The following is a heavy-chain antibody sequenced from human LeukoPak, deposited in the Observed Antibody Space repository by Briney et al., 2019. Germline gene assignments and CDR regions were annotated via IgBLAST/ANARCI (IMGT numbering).Heavy chain of an antibody. J-gene: IGHJ4*02. Sequence: PSETLSLTCTVSGGSISSYYWSWIRQPPGKGLEWIGYIYYSGSTNYNPSLKSRVTISVDTSKNQFSLKLSSVTAADTAVYYCARLSRYGDPYLDYWGRGTLVTVSS. CDR1: GGSISSYY. CDR3: ARLSRYGDPYLDY. CDR2: IYYSGST. V-gene: IGHV4-59*08. D-gene: IGHD4-17*01.